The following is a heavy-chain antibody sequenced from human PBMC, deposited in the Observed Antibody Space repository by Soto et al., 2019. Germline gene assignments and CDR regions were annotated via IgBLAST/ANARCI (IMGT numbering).Heavy chain of an antibody. J-gene: IGHJ6*02. D-gene: IGHD1-26*01. CDR3: AKEGGNHYYYYAMDV. CDR2: TFYRSKWYN. V-gene: IGHV6-1*01. CDR1: GDSVSSNSAA. Sequence: PSQPLSLTCAISGDSVSSNSAAWSWIRQSPSRGLEWLGRTFYRSKWYNDYAVSVKGRITINPDTSKNQFSLQLNSVTPEDTAVYYCAKEGGNHYYYYAMDVWGQGTTVTVS.